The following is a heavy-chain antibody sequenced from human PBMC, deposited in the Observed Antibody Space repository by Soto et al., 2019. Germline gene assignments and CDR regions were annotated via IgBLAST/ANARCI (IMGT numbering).Heavy chain of an antibody. CDR3: ATPRSSLKWPPFDP. D-gene: IGHD3-3*01. Sequence: QVKLVESGGGVVQSGGSRRLSCEASGFRFSSYSIHWVRQAPGKGLEWVAVISSDGSSSDFADSVKARFAISRDNSRKNTVYLQLNNLRPDDSAVYYSATPRSSLKWPPFDPWGHGTLVSVSS. J-gene: IGHJ5*02. V-gene: IGHV3-30*09. CDR1: GFRFSSYS. CDR2: ISSDGSSS.